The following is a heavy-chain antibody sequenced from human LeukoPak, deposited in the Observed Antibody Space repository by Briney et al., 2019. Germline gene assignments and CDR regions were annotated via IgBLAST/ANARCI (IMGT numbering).Heavy chain of an antibody. J-gene: IGHJ5*02. Sequence: SQTLSLTCAISGDSVSSNSAAWNWIRQSPSRGLEWQGRIYYRSKWYNDYAVSVKSRITINPDTSKNQFSLQLNSVTPEDTAVYYCARENDYGDYGADDWFDPWGQGTLVTVSS. CDR2: IYYRSKWYN. CDR3: ARENDYGDYGADDWFDP. CDR1: GDSVSSNSAA. D-gene: IGHD4-17*01. V-gene: IGHV6-1*01.